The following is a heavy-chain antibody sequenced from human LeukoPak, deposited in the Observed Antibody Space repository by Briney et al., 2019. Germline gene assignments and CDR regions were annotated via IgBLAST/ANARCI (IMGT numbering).Heavy chain of an antibody. J-gene: IGHJ4*02. CDR3: ARGQGGCFDY. D-gene: IGHD3-16*01. CDR2: INHSGST. CDR1: GGSFSGYY. V-gene: IGHV4-34*01. Sequence: PSETLSLTCAVYGGSFSGYYWSWIRQPPGKGLEWIGEINHSGSTNYNPSLKSRVPISVDTSKNQFSLKLSSVTAADTAVYYCARGQGGCFDYWGQGTLVTVSS.